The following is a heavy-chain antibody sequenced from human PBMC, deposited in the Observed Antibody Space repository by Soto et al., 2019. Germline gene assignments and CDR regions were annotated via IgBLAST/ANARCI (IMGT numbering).Heavy chain of an antibody. CDR3: AREFRRPPIGNWSDP. V-gene: IGHV4-59*01. J-gene: IGHJ5*02. D-gene: IGHD2-21*01. CDR1: GGSISSYY. Sequence: PSETLSLTCTVSGGSISSYYWSWIRQPPGKGLEWIGYIYYSGSTNYNPSLKSRVTISVDTSKNQFSLKLSSVTAADTAVYYCAREFRRPPIGNWSDPRGQGTLVTVSS. CDR2: IYYSGST.